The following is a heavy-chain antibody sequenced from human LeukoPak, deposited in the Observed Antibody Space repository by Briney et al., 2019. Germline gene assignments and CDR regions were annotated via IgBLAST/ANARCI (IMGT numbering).Heavy chain of an antibody. V-gene: IGHV3-30*04. D-gene: IGHD5-24*01. J-gene: IGHJ3*02. CDR3: ATYGYIYEDAFDI. Sequence: PGGSLRLSCAASGFNFSRYAMHWVRQAPGKGLEWLAVVSSDENRKYFADSVTGRFTISRDNAKNTLYLHMDRLKPDDTAVYYCATYGYIYEDAFDIWGQGTMVTVSS. CDR1: GFNFSRYA. CDR2: VSSDENRK.